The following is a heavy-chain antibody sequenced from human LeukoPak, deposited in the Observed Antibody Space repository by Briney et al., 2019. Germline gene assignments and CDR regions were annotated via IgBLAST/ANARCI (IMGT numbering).Heavy chain of an antibody. CDR2: ISYDGVNE. Sequence: GGSLRLSCAASGFTFSNFAMHWVRQAPGKGLEWVAVISYDGVNEYYADSVKGQFTISRDNSKDRLYLQMNSLRPEDTAMYYCARVRGGRSWYYYGMDVWGRGTTVTVSS. J-gene: IGHJ6*02. V-gene: IGHV3-30-3*01. CDR1: GFTFSNFA. D-gene: IGHD3-16*01. CDR3: ARVRGGRSWYYYGMDV.